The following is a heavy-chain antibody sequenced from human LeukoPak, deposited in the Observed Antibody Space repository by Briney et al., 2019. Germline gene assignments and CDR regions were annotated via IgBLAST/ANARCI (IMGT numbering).Heavy chain of an antibody. CDR3: ARGPPRGKYYYMDV. D-gene: IGHD1-1*01. V-gene: IGHV3-13*01. CDR1: GFTFSSFD. J-gene: IGHJ6*03. CDR2: IGTASDT. Sequence: GRSLRLSCAASGFTFSSFDMHWVRQPTGQGLEWVSTIGTASDTYYPGPVEGRFTLSRDNAKNSLYLQMNSLTAGDTAVYYCARGPPRGKYYYMDVWGKGTTVTVSS.